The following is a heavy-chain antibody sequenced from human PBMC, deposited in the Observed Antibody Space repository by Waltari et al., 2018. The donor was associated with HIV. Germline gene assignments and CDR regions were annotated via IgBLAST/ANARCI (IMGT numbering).Heavy chain of an antibody. V-gene: IGHV3-23*01. CDR3: AKSVSTVICGIDV. Sequence: VQPLASGRCLVQPGGYLRFSCQAFASTLTTQSMSWVRQAPGKGLVGVSAISGSGRATNYVDSVKGRFTISRDNSKNTLYLQMNSLRAEDTAVYYCAKSVSTVICGIDVWGQGTTVTVSS. CDR2: ISGSGRAT. D-gene: IGHD3-16*02. J-gene: IGHJ6*02. CDR1: ASTLTTQS.